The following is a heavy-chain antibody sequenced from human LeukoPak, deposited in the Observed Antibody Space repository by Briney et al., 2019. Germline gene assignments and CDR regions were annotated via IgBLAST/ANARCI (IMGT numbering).Heavy chain of an antibody. CDR2: ITSDGENT. D-gene: IGHD3-10*01. Sequence: GGSLRLSCSASGFSFSTHNMHWVRQAPGKGLEFVSGITSDGENTDYLDFVKGRFTITRDNSKNTLYLHMTSLRPEDTAVYFRVKGRYGTGWDFWGPGTLVIVSS. V-gene: IGHV3-64D*06. CDR3: VKGRYGTGWDF. CDR1: GFSFSTHN. J-gene: IGHJ4*02.